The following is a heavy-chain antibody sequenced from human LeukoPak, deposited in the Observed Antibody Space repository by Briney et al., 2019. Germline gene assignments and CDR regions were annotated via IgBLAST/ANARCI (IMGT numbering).Heavy chain of an antibody. CDR1: GFTFSSYE. Sequence: GGSLRLSCAASGFTFSSYEMNWVRQAPGKGLEWVSYISSSGTTIYYADSVKGRFTISRDNAKNSLYLQLNSLRAEDTAVYYCARPTSYYDILTGSGYYYMDVWGRGTTVTVSS. CDR3: ARPTSYYDILTGSGYYYMDV. J-gene: IGHJ6*03. D-gene: IGHD3-9*01. CDR2: ISSSGTTI. V-gene: IGHV3-48*03.